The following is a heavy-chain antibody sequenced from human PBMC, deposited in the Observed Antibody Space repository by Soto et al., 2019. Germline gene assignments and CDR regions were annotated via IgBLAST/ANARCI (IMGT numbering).Heavy chain of an antibody. D-gene: IGHD2-15*01. Sequence: GGSLRLSCAASGFTFDDYAMHWVRQAPGKGLEWVSGISWNSVSIGYADSVKGRFTISRDNAKNSLYLQMNSLRAEDTALYYCAKEVAPHYYYYYGMDVWGQGTPVTVSS. CDR3: AKEVAPHYYYYYGMDV. V-gene: IGHV3-9*01. CDR1: GFTFDDYA. CDR2: ISWNSVSI. J-gene: IGHJ6*02.